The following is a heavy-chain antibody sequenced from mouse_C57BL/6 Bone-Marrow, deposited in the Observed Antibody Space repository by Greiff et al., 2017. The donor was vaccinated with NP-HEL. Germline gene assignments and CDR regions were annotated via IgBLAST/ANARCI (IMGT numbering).Heavy chain of an antibody. D-gene: IGHD2-10*02. J-gene: IGHJ3*01. Sequence: EVQLVESGGGLVQPKGSLKLSCAASGFTFTTYAMHWVRQAPGKGLEWVARIRRKSSNYASYYAASVTVRFTISRADSQSMLYLQMNNLKTEDTAMYYCGRAPGYGCGDAWFADWGKGTMVTVSA. V-gene: IGHV10-3*01. CDR2: IRRKSSNYAS. CDR3: GRAPGYGCGDAWFAD. CDR1: GFTFTTYA.